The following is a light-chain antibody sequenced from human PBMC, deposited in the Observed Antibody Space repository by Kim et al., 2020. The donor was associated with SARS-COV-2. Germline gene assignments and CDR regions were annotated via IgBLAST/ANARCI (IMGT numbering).Light chain of an antibody. V-gene: IGKV3-15*01. CDR2: GAS. CDR1: QSISSS. Sequence: EIVMTQSPATLSLSPGERATLSCRASQSISSSLAWYQQKPGQAPRVLIYGASARATGTPARFSGSGSGTEFTLTISNLQSEDFAVYYCQHYAYWRAFGQGTRLEIK. CDR3: QHYAYWRA. J-gene: IGKJ5*01.